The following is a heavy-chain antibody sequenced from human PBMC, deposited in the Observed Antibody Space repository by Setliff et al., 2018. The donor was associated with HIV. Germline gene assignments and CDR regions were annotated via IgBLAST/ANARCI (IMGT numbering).Heavy chain of an antibody. V-gene: IGHV1-69*13. D-gene: IGHD3-10*01. CDR2: IIPIFGSA. CDR1: GGTFSNYG. Sequence: GASVKVSCKASGGTFSNYGFAWVRQAPGQGLEWMGGIIPIFGSADYAQKFQGRVTISADESTSTVYLELSSLTSDGTAMYYCASKGDYYTSKTLDSWGQGTLVTVSS. J-gene: IGHJ4*02. CDR3: ASKGDYYTSKTLDS.